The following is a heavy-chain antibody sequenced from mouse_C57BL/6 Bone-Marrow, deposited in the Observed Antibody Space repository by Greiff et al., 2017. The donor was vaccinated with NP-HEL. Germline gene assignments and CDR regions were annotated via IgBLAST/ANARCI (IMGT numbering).Heavy chain of an antibody. Sequence: QVQLQQSGAELVRPGSSVKLSCKASGYTFTSYWMDWVKQRPGQGLEWIGNIYPSDSATHYNQKFKDKATLTVDKSSSTAYMQISSLTSEASAVYDCSRWGYGSSPSFDYWGQGTTLTVSS. CDR1: GYTFTSYW. V-gene: IGHV1-61*01. D-gene: IGHD1-1*01. J-gene: IGHJ2*01. CDR3: SRWGYGSSPSFDY. CDR2: IYPSDSAT.